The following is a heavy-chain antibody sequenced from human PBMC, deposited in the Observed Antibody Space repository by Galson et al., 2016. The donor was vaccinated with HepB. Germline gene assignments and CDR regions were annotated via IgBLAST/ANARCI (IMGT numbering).Heavy chain of an antibody. J-gene: IGHJ4*02. Sequence: SLRLSCAASGFTFSRYAMHWARQAPGKGLEWVALVSSDGSKEYYADSLKGRFTISRDNPKNTVHLQMNSLRADDTAVYYCTRGEPLMVYDIGDNGEYYLGIWGQGTLVTVSS. D-gene: IGHD2-8*01. CDR1: GFTFSRYA. V-gene: IGHV3-30*03. CDR3: TRGEPLMVYDIGDNGEYYLGI. CDR2: VSSDGSKE.